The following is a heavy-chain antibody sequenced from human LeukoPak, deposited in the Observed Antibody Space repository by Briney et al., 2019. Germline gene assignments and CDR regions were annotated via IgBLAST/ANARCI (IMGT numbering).Heavy chain of an antibody. Sequence: GGSLRLSCAASGFTFSSYAMSWVRQAPGKGLEWVSAISGSGGSIYHADSVKGRFSISRDNSKNTLYLQMNSLRAEDTAVYYCAKEDYDYVWGGYRKAFDYWGQGTLVTVSS. J-gene: IGHJ4*02. CDR2: ISGSGGSI. V-gene: IGHV3-23*01. CDR3: AKEDYDYVWGGYRKAFDY. D-gene: IGHD3-16*02. CDR1: GFTFSSYA.